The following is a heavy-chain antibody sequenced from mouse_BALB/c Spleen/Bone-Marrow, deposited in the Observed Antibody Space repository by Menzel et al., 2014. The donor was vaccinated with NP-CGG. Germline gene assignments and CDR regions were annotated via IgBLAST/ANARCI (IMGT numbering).Heavy chain of an antibody. V-gene: IGHV1-39*01. J-gene: IGHJ3*01. Sequence: EVKLQESGPELEKPGASVKISCKASGYSFTGYNMNWVKQSNGKSLEWIGNIDPYYGCTNYNQKFKDKATLTVDKSSSTAYMQLKSLTTEDSAVYYCARGGSNYHFAYWGQGTLVTVSA. CDR2: IDPYYGCT. D-gene: IGHD1-1*02. CDR3: ARGGSNYHFAY. CDR1: GYSFTGYN.